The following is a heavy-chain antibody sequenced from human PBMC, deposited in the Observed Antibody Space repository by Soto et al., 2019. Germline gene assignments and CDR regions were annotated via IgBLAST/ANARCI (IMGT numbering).Heavy chain of an antibody. CDR1: GYTFTGYY. CDR3: ARAPLIVAAAGTDCYYGMDV. CDR2: INPSSGGT. Sequence: ASVKVSCKASGYTFTGYYMHWVRQAPGQGLEWMGWINPSSGGTNYAQKFQGWVTMARDTSISTAYMELSGLRSDDTAVYYCARAPLIVAAAGTDCYYGMDVWGQGTTVTVSS. V-gene: IGHV1-2*04. D-gene: IGHD6-13*01. J-gene: IGHJ6*02.